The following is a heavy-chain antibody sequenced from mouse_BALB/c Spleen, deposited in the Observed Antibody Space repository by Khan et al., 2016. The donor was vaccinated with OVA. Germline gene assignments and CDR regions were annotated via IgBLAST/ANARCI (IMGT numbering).Heavy chain of an antibody. J-gene: IGHJ2*01. CDR3: ARMARTIN. CDR2: INRNGGST. CDR1: GFTFSSYG. Sequence: EVKLEESGGGLVQPGGSLKLSCAASGFTFSSYGLSWVRQTPDKRLELVATINRNGGSTYYPDSVKGRFTIYRYNAKNTLSLQMSRLKSEDTAMYYCARMARTINWGQGTTLTVSS. V-gene: IGHV5-6-3*01.